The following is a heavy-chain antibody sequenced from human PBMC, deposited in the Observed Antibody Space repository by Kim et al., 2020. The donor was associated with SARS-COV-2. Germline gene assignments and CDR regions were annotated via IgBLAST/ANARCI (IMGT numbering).Heavy chain of an antibody. CDR1: GYIFSNSA. CDR2: INAGNGNT. CDR3: ARGTRSGFYLVDY. D-gene: IGHD3-22*01. Sequence: ASVKVSCKASGYIFSNSAMHWVCQAPGQRLEWMGWINAGNGNTKYSQKFQSRVTITRDTSASTAYLEVSSLTSEDTAVYYCARGTRSGFYLVDYWGQGTLVTVSS. V-gene: IGHV1-3*01. J-gene: IGHJ4*02.